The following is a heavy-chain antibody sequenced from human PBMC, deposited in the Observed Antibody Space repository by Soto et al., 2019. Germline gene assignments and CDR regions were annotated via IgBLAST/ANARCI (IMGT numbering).Heavy chain of an antibody. D-gene: IGHD3-16*01. Sequence: SETLSLTCTVSGGSISSYYWSWIRQPPGKGLEWIGYIYYSGSANYNPSLKSRVTISVDTSKNQFSLKLSSVTAADTAVYYCAGGGNWFDPWGQGTLVTVSS. CDR1: GGSISSYY. CDR2: IYYSGSA. J-gene: IGHJ5*02. CDR3: AGGGNWFDP. V-gene: IGHV4-59*01.